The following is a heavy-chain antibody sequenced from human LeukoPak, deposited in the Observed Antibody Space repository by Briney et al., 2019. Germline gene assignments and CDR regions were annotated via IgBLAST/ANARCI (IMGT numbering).Heavy chain of an antibody. Sequence: GGSLRLSCAASGFTVSSNYMSWVRQAPGKGLEWVSVIHTGGTTYYSDSVKGRFTISRDNSKNTLYLQMSGLRTEDTALYYCARGTPTYTTSQNYFDYWGQGTLVTVSS. CDR3: ARGTPTYTTSQNYFDY. CDR1: GFTVSSNY. D-gene: IGHD2-2*02. J-gene: IGHJ4*02. V-gene: IGHV3-66*02. CDR2: IHTGGTT.